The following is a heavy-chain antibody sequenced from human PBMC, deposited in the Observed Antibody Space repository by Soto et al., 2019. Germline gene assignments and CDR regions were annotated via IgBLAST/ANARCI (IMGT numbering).Heavy chain of an antibody. Sequence: KTSETLSLTCTVSGASISSYYWSWIWQPAGKGLEWIGRIYTSGSTNSNPSLRSRVSMSVDTSKNQLSLKLSSVTAAAASVSYCGRGSSIERNWFDPRGQGSLVTVAS. CDR1: GASISSYY. CDR3: GRGSSIERNWFDP. J-gene: IGHJ5*02. D-gene: IGHD6-6*01. CDR2: IYTSGST. V-gene: IGHV4-4*07.